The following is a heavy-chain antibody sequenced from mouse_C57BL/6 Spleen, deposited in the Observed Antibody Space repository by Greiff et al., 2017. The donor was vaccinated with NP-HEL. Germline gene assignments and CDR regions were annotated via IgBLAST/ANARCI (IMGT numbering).Heavy chain of an antibody. J-gene: IGHJ2*01. CDR1: GFTFSSYG. Sequence: EVKLVESGGDLVKPGGSLKLSCAASGFTFSSYGMSWVRQTPDKRLEWVATISSGGSYTYYPDSVKGRFTISRDNAKNTLYLQMSSLKSEDTAMYYCARQYDYDLDYWGQGTTLTVSS. CDR2: ISSGGSYT. CDR3: ARQYDYDLDY. D-gene: IGHD2-4*01. V-gene: IGHV5-6*01.